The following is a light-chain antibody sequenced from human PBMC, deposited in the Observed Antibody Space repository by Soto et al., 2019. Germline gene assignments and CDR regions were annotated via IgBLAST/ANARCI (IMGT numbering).Light chain of an antibody. CDR1: QSVSSR. CDR2: GAS. V-gene: IGKV3-20*01. CDR3: QRYGTSLTWT. Sequence: EIVLTQSPGTLSLSPGERATLSCRASQSVSSRLAWYQHKPGQAPRLLIYGASSRATGIPDRFSGSGSETDFTLTISRLEPEDFAVYYCQRYGTSLTWTFGQGTKVDIK. J-gene: IGKJ1*01.